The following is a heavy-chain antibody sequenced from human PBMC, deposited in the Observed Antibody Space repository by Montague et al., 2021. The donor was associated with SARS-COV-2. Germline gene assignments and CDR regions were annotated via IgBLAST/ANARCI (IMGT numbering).Heavy chain of an antibody. D-gene: IGHD6-13*01. Sequence: SLSLSCSASGFSFSSYWMSWVRQAPGKGLEWVANIKQDGSEKYYVDSVKGRFTISRDNAKHSLYLQMSSLRAEDTAVYYCARAPSSSWYFEYWGQGTLVTVSS. CDR2: IKQDGSEK. V-gene: IGHV3-7*01. J-gene: IGHJ4*02. CDR1: GFSFSSYW. CDR3: ARAPSSSWYFEY.